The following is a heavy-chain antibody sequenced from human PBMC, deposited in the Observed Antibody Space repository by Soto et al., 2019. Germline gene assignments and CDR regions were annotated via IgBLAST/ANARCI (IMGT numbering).Heavy chain of an antibody. CDR3: ARHGDFWSREGMGGMDV. Sequence: QLQLQESGPGLVKPSETLSLTCTVSGGSISSSSYYWGWIRQPPGKGLEWIGSIYYSGSTYYNPSLKSRVTISVDTSKNPFSLKLSSVTAADTAVYYCARHGDFWSREGMGGMDVWGQGTTVTVSS. V-gene: IGHV4-39*01. D-gene: IGHD3-3*01. CDR2: IYYSGST. CDR1: GGSISSSSYY. J-gene: IGHJ6*02.